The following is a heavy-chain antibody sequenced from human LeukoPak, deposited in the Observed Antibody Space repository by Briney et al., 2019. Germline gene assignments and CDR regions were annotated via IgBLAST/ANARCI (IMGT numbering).Heavy chain of an antibody. CDR1: GFTFSSYA. D-gene: IGHD3-3*01. V-gene: IGHV3-23*01. CDR3: AKASWVSSDDAVW. Sequence: GSLRLSCAASGFTFSSYAMSWVRQAPARGLEWVASLRGNGETFYADSVKGRCTLSRDVSRSTVYLQLNNLSVEDTAVYYCAKASWVSSDDAVWWGQGTLVTVSS. J-gene: IGHJ4*02. CDR2: LRGNGET.